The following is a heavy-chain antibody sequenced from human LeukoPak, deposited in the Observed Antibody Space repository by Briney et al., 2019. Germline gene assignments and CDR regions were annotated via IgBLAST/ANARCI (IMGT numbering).Heavy chain of an antibody. J-gene: IGHJ4*02. D-gene: IGHD4-17*01. CDR1: GGSMSGYY. CDR2: IDSSGSI. Sequence: SETLSLTCTVSGGSMSGYYWTWIRQPPGKGLEWIAYIDSSGSITYNPSLKSRVTMSIDTSKSHFSLSLTSATAADTAFYYCARRRGGYGEGEFNYWGQGTLVTVSS. CDR3: ARRRGGYGEGEFNY. V-gene: IGHV4-4*09.